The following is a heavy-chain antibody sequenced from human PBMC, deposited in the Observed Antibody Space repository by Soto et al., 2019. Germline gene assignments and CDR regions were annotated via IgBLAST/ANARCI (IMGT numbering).Heavy chain of an antibody. CDR1: GGTFSSYT. CDR2: IIPILGIA. CDR3: ARDSMYSSGWYYWYFDL. D-gene: IGHD6-19*01. J-gene: IGHJ2*01. Sequence: QVQLVHSGAEVKKPGSSVKVSCKASGGTFSSYTISWVRQAPGQGLEWMGRIIPILGIANYAQKFQGRVTITADKSTSTAYMELSSLRSEDTAVYYCARDSMYSSGWYYWYFDLWGRGTLVTVSS. V-gene: IGHV1-69*04.